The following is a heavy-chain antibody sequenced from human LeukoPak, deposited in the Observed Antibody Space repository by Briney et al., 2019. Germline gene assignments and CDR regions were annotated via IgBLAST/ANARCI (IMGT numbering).Heavy chain of an antibody. CDR1: GFTVSSHY. Sequence: AGGSLRLYCAASGFTVSSHYMSWVRQAPGKGLEWVSVIYSGGSTYYADSVKGRFTISRDNSKNTLYLQMNSLRAEDTAVYYCARAYGDYVSHYYYYLDVWGKGTTVTVSS. V-gene: IGHV3-53*01. J-gene: IGHJ6*03. D-gene: IGHD4-17*01. CDR3: ARAYGDYVSHYYYYLDV. CDR2: IYSGGST.